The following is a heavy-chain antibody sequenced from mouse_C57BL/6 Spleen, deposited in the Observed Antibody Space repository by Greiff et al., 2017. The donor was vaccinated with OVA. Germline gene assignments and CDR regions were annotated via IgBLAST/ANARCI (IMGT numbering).Heavy chain of an antibody. Sequence: VKLQESGAELVRPGTSVKVSCKASGYAFTNYLIEWVKQRPGQGLEWIGVINPGSGGTNYNEKFKGKATLTADKSSSTAYMQLSSLTSEDSAVYFCARRGDVYYVDYAMDYWGQGTSVTVSS. J-gene: IGHJ4*01. CDR2: INPGSGGT. V-gene: IGHV1-54*01. CDR1: GYAFTNYL. CDR3: ARRGDVYYVDYAMDY. D-gene: IGHD2-3*01.